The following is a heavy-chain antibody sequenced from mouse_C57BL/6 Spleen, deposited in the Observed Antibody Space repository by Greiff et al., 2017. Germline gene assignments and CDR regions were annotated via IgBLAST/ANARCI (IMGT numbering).Heavy chain of an antibody. V-gene: IGHV5-17*01. CDR3: ARSYGSSYDFDY. CDR1: GFTFSDYG. J-gene: IGHJ2*01. CDR2: ISSGSRTI. D-gene: IGHD1-1*01. Sequence: DVHLVESGGGLVKPGGSLKLSCAASGFTFSDYGMHWVRQAPEKGLEWVAYISSGSRTIYYADTVKGRFTISRDNDKNTLFLQMTSLRSEDTAMYYCARSYGSSYDFDYWGQGTTLTVSS.